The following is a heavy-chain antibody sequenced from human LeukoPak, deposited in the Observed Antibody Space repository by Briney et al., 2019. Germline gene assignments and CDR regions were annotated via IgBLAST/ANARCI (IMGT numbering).Heavy chain of an antibody. V-gene: IGHV4-39*07. CDR3: ARDQEMATTIDY. CDR1: GGSISSISYY. J-gene: IGHJ4*02. CDR2: IYYSGST. D-gene: IGHD5-24*01. Sequence: SETLSLTCSVSGGSISSISYYWGWIRQPPGKGLDWIGSIYYSGSTYYNPSLKSRVTISVDTSKNQFSLKLSSVTAADTAVYYCARDQEMATTIDYWGQGTLVTVSS.